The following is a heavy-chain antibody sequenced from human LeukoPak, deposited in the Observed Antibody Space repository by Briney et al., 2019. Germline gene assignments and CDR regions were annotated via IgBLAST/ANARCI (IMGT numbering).Heavy chain of an antibody. Sequence: GGSLRLSCAASGFTVSSNYMSWVRQAPGKGLEWVSVIYSGGSTYYADSVKGRFTISRDNSKNTLYLQMNSLRAEDTAVYYCARVGPTYYYDSSGSPRGSRAFDIWGQGTMVTVSS. CDR1: GFTVSSNY. J-gene: IGHJ3*02. V-gene: IGHV3-53*01. CDR3: ARVGPTYYYDSSGSPRGSRAFDI. D-gene: IGHD3-22*01. CDR2: IYSGGST.